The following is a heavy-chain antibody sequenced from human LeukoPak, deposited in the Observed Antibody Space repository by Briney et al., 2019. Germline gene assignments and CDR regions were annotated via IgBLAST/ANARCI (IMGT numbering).Heavy chain of an antibody. D-gene: IGHD3-22*01. CDR2: IWYDGSNK. CDR1: GFTFSSYG. CDR3: ARGGSDSSGYLYYYYYYYMDV. V-gene: IGHV3-33*01. J-gene: IGHJ6*03. Sequence: PGRSLRLSCAASGFTFSSYGMHWVRQAPGKGLEWVAVIWYDGSNKYYADSVKGRFTISRDNSKNTLYLQMNSLRAEDTAVYYCARGGSDSSGYLYYYYYYYMDVWGKGTTVTVSS.